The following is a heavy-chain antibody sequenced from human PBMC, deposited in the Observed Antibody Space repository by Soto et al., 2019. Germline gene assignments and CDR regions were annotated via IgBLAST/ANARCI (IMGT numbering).Heavy chain of an antibody. D-gene: IGHD3-10*01. Sequence: QVHLVESGGGVVQPGRSLRLSCAASGFTFSSYGMHWVRQAPGKGLEWVALIYYDGSNKYYADSVKGRFTISRDNSKNPLYMQMNSLRAEDTAVYYCARGFYLRFGEPIDMTDHWGQGTLVTVSS. V-gene: IGHV3-33*01. CDR1: GFTFSSYG. J-gene: IGHJ4*02. CDR2: IYYDGSNK. CDR3: ARGFYLRFGEPIDMTDH.